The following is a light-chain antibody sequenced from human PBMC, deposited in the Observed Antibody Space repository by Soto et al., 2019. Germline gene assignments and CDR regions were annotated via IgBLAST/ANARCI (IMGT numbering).Light chain of an antibody. V-gene: IGLV2-11*01. CDR1: SCDIGCHIS. Sequence: QSVLTQPRPVSGSPGHSVTISFTGTSCDIGCHISVSWFQQHPGKAPKLMIYDVSKRPSGVPDSFSGSKSGNTASLTISGLQAEDEADYYCCSSAGTFYVFGTGTKVTVL. J-gene: IGLJ1*01. CDR2: DVS. CDR3: CSSAGTFYV.